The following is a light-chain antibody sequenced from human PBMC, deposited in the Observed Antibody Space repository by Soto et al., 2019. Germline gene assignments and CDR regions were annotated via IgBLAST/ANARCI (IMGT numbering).Light chain of an antibody. Sequence: DIQMTQAPSSLSASVGDRVTITCRASQSISSYLHWYQQKPGKAPKLLIYAASSLQSGVPSRFSGTGSGTDFPLTISRLQPEDVATFYCQQSYSTLIPLGHGTRLEIK. J-gene: IGKJ5*01. CDR1: QSISSY. CDR3: QQSYSTLIP. V-gene: IGKV1-39*01. CDR2: AAS.